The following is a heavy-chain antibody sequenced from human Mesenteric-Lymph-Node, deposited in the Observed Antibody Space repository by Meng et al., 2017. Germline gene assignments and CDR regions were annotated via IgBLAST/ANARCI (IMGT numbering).Heavy chain of an antibody. CDR3: ARDRKHYGERGWFDP. CDR1: GGSISSGGYY. Sequence: QGRLQEAGPGLLKPSQTLSLTCTVSGGSISSGGYYWSWIRQHPGKGLEWIGYIYYSGSTYYNPSLKSRVTISVDTSKNQFSLKLSSVTAADTAVYYCARDRKHYGERGWFDPWGQGTLVTVSS. J-gene: IGHJ5*01. D-gene: IGHD4-17*01. V-gene: IGHV4-31*03. CDR2: IYYSGST.